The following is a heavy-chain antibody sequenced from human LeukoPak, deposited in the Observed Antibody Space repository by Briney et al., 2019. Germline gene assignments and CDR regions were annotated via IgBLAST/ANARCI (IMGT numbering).Heavy chain of an antibody. V-gene: IGHV5-51*01. J-gene: IGHJ4*02. CDR2: IYPGDSDT. CDR1: EYTFTTYY. CDR3: ARLGRNNNGWYYFDY. D-gene: IGHD6-19*01. Sequence: GESLKISCKGSEYTFTTYYIPWVRQMPGKGLEWMGIIYPGDSDTRYSPSFQGQVTISADKSISTAYLQWSSLKASDTARYYCARLGRNNNGWYYFDYWGQGTLVTVSS.